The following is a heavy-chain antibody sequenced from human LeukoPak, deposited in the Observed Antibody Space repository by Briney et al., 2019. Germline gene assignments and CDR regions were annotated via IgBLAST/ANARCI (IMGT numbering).Heavy chain of an antibody. CDR1: GGTFSSYA. CDR3: ARDPGWMATRRNWYFDL. V-gene: IGHV1-69*13. D-gene: IGHD5-24*01. Sequence: SVKVSCKASGGTFSSYAISWVRQAPGQGLEWMGGIIPIFGTANYAQKFQGRVTITADESTSTAYMELSSLRSEDTAVYYCARDPGWMATRRNWYFDLWGRGTLVTVSS. J-gene: IGHJ2*01. CDR2: IIPIFGTA.